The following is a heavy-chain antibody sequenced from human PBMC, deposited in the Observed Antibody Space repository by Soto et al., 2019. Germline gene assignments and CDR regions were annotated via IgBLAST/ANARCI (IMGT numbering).Heavy chain of an antibody. V-gene: IGHV1-69*19. CDR2: ISPMFGAA. J-gene: IGHJ4*02. Sequence: QVQLVQSGAEMKKPGSSVKVSCQSSGGTFNTYAMNWVRQAPGQGPEWMGDISPMFGAANYAPKFQGRDTITADESTGTSYMQLASLTSGGTDRYDWARDVQVHTPAFVYWGQGTLVAVSS. CDR3: ARDVQVHTPAFVY. CDR1: GGTFNTYA. D-gene: IGHD3-10*01.